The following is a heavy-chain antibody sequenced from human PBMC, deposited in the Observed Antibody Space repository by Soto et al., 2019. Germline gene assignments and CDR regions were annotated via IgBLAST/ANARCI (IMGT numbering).Heavy chain of an antibody. CDR2: IYYSGST. J-gene: IGHJ5*02. V-gene: IGHV4-39*01. Sequence: SETLSLTCTVSGGSISSSSYYWGWIRQPPGKGLEWIGSIYYSGSTYYNPSLKSRVTISVDTSKNQFSLKLSSVTAADTAVYYCARHASYCGGDCYSEYNWFDPWGRGTLVTVSS. CDR1: GGSISSSSYY. D-gene: IGHD2-21*02. CDR3: ARHASYCGGDCYSEYNWFDP.